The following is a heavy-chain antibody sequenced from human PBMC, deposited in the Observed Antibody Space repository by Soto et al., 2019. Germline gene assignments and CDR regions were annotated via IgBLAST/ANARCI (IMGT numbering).Heavy chain of an antibody. D-gene: IGHD6-6*01. J-gene: IGHJ4*02. CDR1: GFTFSTYG. CDR3: AAESSTSSGLGFFDY. V-gene: IGHV3-33*03. Sequence: QVQLVESGGGVVQPGRSLRLSCKASGFTFSTYGMHWVRQAPGKGLEWVAVIWYDGTNIYYADSVKGRFTISRDNSKNTLYLQMSSLRAEDTALYYCAAESSTSSGLGFFDYWGQGTLVTVSS. CDR2: IWYDGTNI.